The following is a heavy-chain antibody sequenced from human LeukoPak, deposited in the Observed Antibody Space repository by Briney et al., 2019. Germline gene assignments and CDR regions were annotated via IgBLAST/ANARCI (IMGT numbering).Heavy chain of an antibody. V-gene: IGHV3-13*01. CDR2: IGTIGDT. J-gene: IGHJ4*02. CDR3: ARGHTMIAFG. Sequence: PGGSLRLSCAASGFTFSSYGMSWVRQPTGKGLEWVSAIGTIGDTYYPGSVKGRFTISRENAKNTLYLQMNSLRGEDTAVYYCARGHTMIAFGGGQGTLVTVSS. CDR1: GFTFSSYG. D-gene: IGHD3-22*01.